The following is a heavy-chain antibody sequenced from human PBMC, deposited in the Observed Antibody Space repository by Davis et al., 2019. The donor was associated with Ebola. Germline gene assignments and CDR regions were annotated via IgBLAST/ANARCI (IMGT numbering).Heavy chain of an antibody. J-gene: IGHJ5*02. CDR1: GGSISSYY. Sequence: SETLSLTCTVSGGSISSYYWSWIRQPPGKGLEWIGYIYYSGSTNYNPSLKSRVTVSVDTSKSQFSLKLISVTAADTAVYYCARLYYYDGGVDGFDPWGQGTLVTVSS. D-gene: IGHD3-22*01. CDR2: IYYSGST. CDR3: ARLYYYDGGVDGFDP. V-gene: IGHV4-59*08.